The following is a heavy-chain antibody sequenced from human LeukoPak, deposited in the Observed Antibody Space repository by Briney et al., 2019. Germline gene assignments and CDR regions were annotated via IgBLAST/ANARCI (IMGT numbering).Heavy chain of an antibody. V-gene: IGHV4-30-2*01. D-gene: IGHD2-2*01. Sequence: SETLSLTCAVSGGSISSGGYSWSWIRQPPGKGLEWIGYIYHSGSTYYNPSLKSRVTISVDRSKNQFSLKLSSVTAADTAVYYCARKGYCSSTSCYGGTKNWFDPWGQGTLVTVSS. CDR2: IYHSGST. CDR3: ARKGYCSSTSCYGGTKNWFDP. CDR1: GGSISSGGYS. J-gene: IGHJ5*02.